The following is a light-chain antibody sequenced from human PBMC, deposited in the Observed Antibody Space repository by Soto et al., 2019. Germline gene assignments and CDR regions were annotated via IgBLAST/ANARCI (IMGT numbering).Light chain of an antibody. V-gene: IGKV3-20*01. CDR2: GAS. J-gene: IGKJ1*01. CDR1: QSVSSSY. CDR3: QQYGRSPTT. Sequence: PGGRDTLSCRASQSVSSSYLTWYQHKPGQAPRLLIYGASTRATCIPARFSGSGSGTDFTLTISRLEPEDFAVYYCQQYGRSPTTFGQGTKVDIK.